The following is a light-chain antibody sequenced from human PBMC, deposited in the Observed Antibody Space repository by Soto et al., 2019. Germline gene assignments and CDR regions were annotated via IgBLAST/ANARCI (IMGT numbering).Light chain of an antibody. Sequence: DIQMTQSPSTLSGSVGDRVTITCRASQTISSWLAWYQQKPGKAPKLLIYKASTLKSGVPSRFSGSGPGTEFTHTISSLQPDDFATYYCQHYNSYSEAFGQGTKVDIK. J-gene: IGKJ1*01. CDR1: QTISSW. CDR3: QHYNSYSEA. CDR2: KAS. V-gene: IGKV1-5*03.